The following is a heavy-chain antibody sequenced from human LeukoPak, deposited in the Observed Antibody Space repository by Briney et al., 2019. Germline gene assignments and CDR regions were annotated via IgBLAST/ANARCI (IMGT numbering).Heavy chain of an antibody. Sequence: SVKVSCKASGGTFSSYAISWVRQAPGQGLEWMGGINPIFGTANYAQKFQGRVTITTDASTSTAYMELSSLRSEYTAVCYCARDNYAGANWFDPWGQGTLVTVSS. CDR3: ARDNYAGANWFDP. D-gene: IGHD1-7*01. J-gene: IGHJ5*02. V-gene: IGHV1-69*05. CDR2: INPIFGTA. CDR1: GGTFSSYA.